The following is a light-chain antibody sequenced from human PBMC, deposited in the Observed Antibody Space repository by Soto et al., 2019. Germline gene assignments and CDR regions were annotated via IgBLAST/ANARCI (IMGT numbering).Light chain of an antibody. J-gene: IGKJ5*01. CDR1: QSLGGN. V-gene: IGKV3-20*01. CDR3: QQYGSSPPIT. CDR2: RAS. Sequence: EIVMTQSPATLSVSPGDTATLSCRASQSLGGNLAWYQQKPGQAPRLLXFRASSRATGVPARFSGSVSGTDFTLTISGLEPEDFASYYGQQYGSSPPITFGQGTRLEIK.